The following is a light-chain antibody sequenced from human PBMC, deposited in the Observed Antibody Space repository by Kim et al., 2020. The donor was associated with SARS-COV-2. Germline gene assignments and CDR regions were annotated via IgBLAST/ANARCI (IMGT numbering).Light chain of an antibody. CDR2: AAS. CDR1: QSISSY. V-gene: IGKV1-39*01. J-gene: IGKJ1*01. CDR3: QQSYSTPPRT. Sequence: DIQMTQSPSSLSASVGDRVTITCRASQSISSYLNWYQQKPGKAPKLLIYAASSLQSGVSSRFSGSGSGTDFTLTISSLQPEDFASYYCQQSYSTPPRTFGQGTKVYIK.